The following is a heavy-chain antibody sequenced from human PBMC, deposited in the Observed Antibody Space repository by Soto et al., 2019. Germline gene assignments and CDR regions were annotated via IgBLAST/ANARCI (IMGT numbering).Heavy chain of an antibody. D-gene: IGHD2-2*01. V-gene: IGHV3-23*01. Sequence: EVQLLESGGGLVQPGGSLRLSCAASGFTFSSYAMSWVRQAPGKGLEWVSAISGSGGNTYYAHSVKGRFTISRDTSKNTLYLQMNSLRAEDTAVYYCAKSTSYWSEGGDYWGQGTLVTVSS. CDR3: AKSTSYWSEGGDY. J-gene: IGHJ4*02. CDR2: ISGSGGNT. CDR1: GFTFSSYA.